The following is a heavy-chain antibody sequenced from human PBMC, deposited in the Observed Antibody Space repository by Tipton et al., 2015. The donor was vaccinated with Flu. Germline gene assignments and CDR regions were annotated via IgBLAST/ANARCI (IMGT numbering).Heavy chain of an antibody. CDR1: GGSFSGYY. Sequence: LRLSCAVYGGSFSGYYWSWIRQTPGKGLEWIGNIYYSGSTFYNPSLKSRVTISLDKSTNQFSLRLSSVTAADTAIYYCAIDDFGSSWYGYWGQGSLVTVSS. J-gene: IGHJ4*02. CDR2: IYYSGST. V-gene: IGHV4-59*12. CDR3: AIDDFGSSWYGY. D-gene: IGHD6-13*01.